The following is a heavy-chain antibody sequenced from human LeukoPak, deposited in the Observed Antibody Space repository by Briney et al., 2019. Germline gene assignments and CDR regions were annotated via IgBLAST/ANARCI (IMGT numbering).Heavy chain of an antibody. J-gene: IGHJ4*02. D-gene: IGHD3-9*01. CDR2: IFYTGTT. CDR1: GASISGYY. V-gene: IGHV4-59*08. CDR3: ARHAPAKFDFL. Sequence: SETLSLTCSVSGASISGYYCSWIRQPPGKGLVWIGYIFYTGTTVYNPSLMSRVTMSVDTSQNQFSLRLSSVTAADTAVYYCARHAPAKFDFLWGQGNLVTVSP.